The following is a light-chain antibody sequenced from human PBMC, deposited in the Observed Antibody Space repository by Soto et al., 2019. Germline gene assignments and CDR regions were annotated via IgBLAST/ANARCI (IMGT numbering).Light chain of an antibody. CDR2: RDS. CDR1: SSSIGSNY. Sequence: QSALTQPPSASGTPGQRVTISCSESSSSIGSNYIYWYQQLPGTAPKLLIYRDSHRPSGVPDRFSGSKSGTSATLTISGLGSEDEADYYCAAWDDSLRGWVFGGGTKLTVL. J-gene: IGLJ3*02. V-gene: IGLV1-47*01. CDR3: AAWDDSLRGWV.